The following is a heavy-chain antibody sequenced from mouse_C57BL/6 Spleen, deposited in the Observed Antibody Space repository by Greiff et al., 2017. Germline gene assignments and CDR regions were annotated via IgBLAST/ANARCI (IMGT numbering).Heavy chain of an antibody. J-gene: IGHJ2*01. CDR1: GYTFTSYW. CDR3: ARAYYSLYYFDY. Sequence: QVQLKQPGAELVKPGASVKMSCKASGYTFTSYWITWVKQRPGQGLEWIGDIYPGSGSTNYNEKFKSKATLTVDTSSSTAYMQLSSLTSEDSAVYYCARAYYSLYYFDYWGQGTTLTVSS. V-gene: IGHV1-55*01. CDR2: IYPGSGST. D-gene: IGHD2-12*01.